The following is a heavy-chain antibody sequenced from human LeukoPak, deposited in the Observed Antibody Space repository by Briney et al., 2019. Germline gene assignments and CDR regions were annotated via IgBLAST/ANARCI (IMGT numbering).Heavy chain of an antibody. CDR2: IYYSGST. Sequence: SETLSLTCTVSGGSIGSNYWTWIRQPPGKGLEWIGYIYYSGSTNYNPSLKSRVTISVDTSKNQFSLKLSSVTAADTAVYYCARTNTAMVSDYWGQGTLVTVSS. CDR3: ARTNTAMVSDY. CDR1: GGSIGSNY. D-gene: IGHD5-18*01. V-gene: IGHV4-59*08. J-gene: IGHJ4*02.